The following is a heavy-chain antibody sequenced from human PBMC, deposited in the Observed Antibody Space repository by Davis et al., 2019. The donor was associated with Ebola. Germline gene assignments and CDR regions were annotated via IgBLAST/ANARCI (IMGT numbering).Heavy chain of an antibody. CDR3: AVGHYSNLNG. V-gene: IGHV3-53*01. CDR2: ISNDGRT. CDR1: EYDVSTNF. J-gene: IGHJ4*02. Sequence: GESLKISCVASEYDVSTNFLSWVRQAPGKGLEWVSLISNDGRTYYIDSVKGRFTISSDSSKNTFYLQMNSLRGEDTAVYYCAVGHYSNLNGWGQGILVTVSS. D-gene: IGHD4-11*01.